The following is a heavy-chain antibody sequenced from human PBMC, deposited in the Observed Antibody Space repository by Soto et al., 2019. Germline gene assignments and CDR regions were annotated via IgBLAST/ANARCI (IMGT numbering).Heavy chain of an antibody. V-gene: IGHV3-9*01. CDR1: GFTFDDYA. D-gene: IGHD5-12*01. CDR2: ISWNSGSI. CDR3: AKDMEEGGYVAYYFDY. J-gene: IGHJ4*02. Sequence: GGSLRLSCAASGFTFDDYAMHWVRQAPGKGLEWVSGISWNSGSIGYADSVKGRFTISRDNAKNSLYLQMNSLRAEDTALYYCAKDMEEGGYVAYYFDYWGQGTLVTVSS.